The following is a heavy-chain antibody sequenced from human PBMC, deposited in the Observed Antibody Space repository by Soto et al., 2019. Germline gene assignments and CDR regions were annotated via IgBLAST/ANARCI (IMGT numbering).Heavy chain of an antibody. CDR2: IYYSGST. V-gene: IGHV4-31*03. CDR3: ARDRRVGGSLFDY. CDR1: GGSISSGGYY. J-gene: IGHJ4*02. D-gene: IGHD2-15*01. Sequence: SETLSLTCTVSGGSISSGGYYWSWIRQHPGKGLEWIGYIYYSGSTYYNPSLKSRVTISVDTSKNQFSLKLSSVTAADTAVYYCARDRRVGGSLFDYWGQGTLVTV.